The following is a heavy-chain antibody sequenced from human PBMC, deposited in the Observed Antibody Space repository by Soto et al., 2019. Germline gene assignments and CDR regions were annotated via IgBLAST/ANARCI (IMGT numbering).Heavy chain of an antibody. V-gene: IGHV3-30*18. Sequence: GGSLRLSCAASGFTFSSYGMHWVRQAPGKGLEWVAVISYDGSNKYYADAGTGRFTIYRDNSKNTLYLQMNSLRAEDTAVYYCAKDGPVVPAANYYYYGMDVWGQGTTVTVSS. CDR3: AKDGPVVPAANYYYYGMDV. CDR1: GFTFSSYG. D-gene: IGHD2-2*01. CDR2: ISYDGSNK. J-gene: IGHJ6*02.